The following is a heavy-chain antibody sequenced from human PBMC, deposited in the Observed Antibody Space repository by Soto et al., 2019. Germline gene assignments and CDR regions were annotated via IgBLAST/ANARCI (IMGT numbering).Heavy chain of an antibody. D-gene: IGHD2-2*01. Sequence: SVKVSCKASGGTFSSYAISWVRQAPGQGLEWMGGIIPIFGTANYAQKFQGRVTITRDTSASTAYMELSSLRSEDTAVYYCARGYCSSTSCYAGRSAYYYGMDVWG. CDR1: GGTFSSYA. J-gene: IGHJ6*02. CDR3: ARGYCSSTSCYAGRSAYYYGMDV. V-gene: IGHV1-69*05. CDR2: IIPIFGTA.